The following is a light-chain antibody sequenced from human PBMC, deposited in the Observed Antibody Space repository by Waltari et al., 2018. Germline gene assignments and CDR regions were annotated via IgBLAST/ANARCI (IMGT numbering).Light chain of an antibody. CDR2: RNN. J-gene: IGLJ2*01. V-gene: IGLV1-47*01. CDR1: SSNIGSNY. CDR3: AAWDDSLRGPV. Sequence: QSVLTPPHSASGTPGQRVTISCSGSSSNIGSNYVYWYQQLPGTAPKLLIYRNNQRPSGVPDRFSGSKSGTSASLAISGLRSEDEADYYCAAWDDSLRGPVFGGGTKLTVL.